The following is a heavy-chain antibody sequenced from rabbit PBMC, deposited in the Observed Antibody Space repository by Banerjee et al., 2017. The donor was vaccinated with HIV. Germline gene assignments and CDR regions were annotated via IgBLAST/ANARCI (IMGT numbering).Heavy chain of an antibody. CDR1: GFTLSSYV. CDR3: ARDPYAGYAGYGYGYGMDL. V-gene: IGHV1S45*01. CDR2: INTSSGNT. Sequence: QEQLEESGGGLVKPEGSLKLSCTVSGFTLSSYVMCWVRQAPGKGLEWIACINTSSGNTVYATWAKGRFTISKASWTTVTLQMTSLTAADTATYFCARDPYAGYAGYGYGYGMDLWGPGTLVTVS. J-gene: IGHJ6*01. D-gene: IGHD6-1*01.